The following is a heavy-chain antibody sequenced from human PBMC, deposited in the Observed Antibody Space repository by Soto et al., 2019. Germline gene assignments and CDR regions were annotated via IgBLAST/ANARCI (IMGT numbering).Heavy chain of an antibody. J-gene: IGHJ6*02. V-gene: IGHV4-31*03. CDR2: IYYNGRT. CDR1: GASITSGDYP. CDR3: ARDRPPKGAFGMDV. Sequence: KASETLSLTCTVSGASITSGDYPWAWIRQHPGKGLEWIGYIYYNGRTHYSSSLKSRVTLSVDTSKNQFSLRLKSVTAADTAVYYCARDRPPKGAFGMDVWGQGTTVTVSS. D-gene: IGHD3-16*01.